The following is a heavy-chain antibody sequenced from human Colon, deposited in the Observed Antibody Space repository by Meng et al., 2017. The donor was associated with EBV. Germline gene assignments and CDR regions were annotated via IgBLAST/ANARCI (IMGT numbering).Heavy chain of an antibody. J-gene: IGHJ4*02. Sequence: VELVGAWGALVQPGGSLRLSCAVSGFPFSRYWMHWVRQVPGKGLVWVSRINENGGITTYADSVRGRFTISRDNTKNTLYLEMNSLRAEDTAVYFCSRDLAGPYDDWGQGTLVTVSS. V-gene: IGHV3-74*03. CDR1: GFPFSRYW. CDR2: INENGGIT. CDR3: SRDLAGPYDD.